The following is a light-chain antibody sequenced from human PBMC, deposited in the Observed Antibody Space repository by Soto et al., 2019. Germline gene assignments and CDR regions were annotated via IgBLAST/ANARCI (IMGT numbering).Light chain of an antibody. CDR1: QDINTY. J-gene: IGKJ4*02. CDR2: DAA. Sequence: DIQMTQSPSSLSASVGDRVTITGQASQDINTYFNWYQQKPGKAPNLLIYDAAKLETGVTSRFSGGGSGTDVTFSVSSLQPEDIATYFCQHYDNLLLTCGRGTKVEL. V-gene: IGKV1-33*01. CDR3: QHYDNLLLT.